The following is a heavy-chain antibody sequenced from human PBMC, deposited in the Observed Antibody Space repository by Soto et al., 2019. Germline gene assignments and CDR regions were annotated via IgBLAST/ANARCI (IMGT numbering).Heavy chain of an antibody. J-gene: IGHJ4*02. CDR2: ISGNGALT. V-gene: IGHV3-23*01. D-gene: IGHD1-26*01. CDR3: ATSGSYYPAYFDY. CDR1: GVTFSNYG. Sequence: PGGSLRLSCAASGVTFSNYGMTWVRQAPGVGLEWVSGISGNGALTNYADSVRGRFAISRDNSKNTLYLQMNSLRAEDTAVYYCATSGSYYPAYFDYWGQGSLVTVSS.